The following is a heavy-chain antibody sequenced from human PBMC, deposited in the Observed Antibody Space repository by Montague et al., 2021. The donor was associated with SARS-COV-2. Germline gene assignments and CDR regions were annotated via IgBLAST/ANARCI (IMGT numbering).Heavy chain of an antibody. Sequence: SETLSLTCIVSGSSVRSYYWSWIRQPPGKGLEWIGYIYDSGSTNYNPSLKSRVTISVDTSKNQFSLKLSSVTAADTAVYYCAGENTVTTFGGPYYIDSLGQGTLVTVSA. CDR1: GSSVRSYY. CDR2: IYDSGST. J-gene: IGHJ4*02. D-gene: IGHD4-17*01. CDR3: AGENTVTTFGGPYYIDS. V-gene: IGHV4-59*02.